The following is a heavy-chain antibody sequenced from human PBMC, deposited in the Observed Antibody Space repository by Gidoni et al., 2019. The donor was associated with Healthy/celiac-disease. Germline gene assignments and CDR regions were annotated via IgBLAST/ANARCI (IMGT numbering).Heavy chain of an antibody. Sequence: EVQLVESGGGLVKPGGSLRLSCAASGFTFSSYSMNWVRQAPGKGLEWVSSISSSSSYICYADSVKGRFTISRDNAKNSLYLQMNSLRAEDTAVYYCARSVPDEYYFDYWGQGTLVTVSS. CDR1: GFTFSSYS. V-gene: IGHV3-21*01. J-gene: IGHJ4*02. CDR2: ISSSSSYI. CDR3: ARSVPDEYYFDY.